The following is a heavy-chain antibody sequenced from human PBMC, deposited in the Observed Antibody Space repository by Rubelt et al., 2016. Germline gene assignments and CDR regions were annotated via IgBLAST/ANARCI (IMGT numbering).Heavy chain of an antibody. V-gene: IGHV3-74*01. CDR2: ISTGGRST. J-gene: IGHJ4*02. CDR3: AREKRSSGSFDY. Sequence: EVQLVESGGGLVQPGGSLRLSCAASGFTFTNYWTHWVRQAPGKGLLWSSRISTGGRSTSYADSVKGRFTISRCNAKNTLYLQMNSLRVEDTAVYYCAREKRSSGSFDYWGQGTLVTVSS. CDR1: GFTFTNYW. D-gene: IGHD6-19*01.